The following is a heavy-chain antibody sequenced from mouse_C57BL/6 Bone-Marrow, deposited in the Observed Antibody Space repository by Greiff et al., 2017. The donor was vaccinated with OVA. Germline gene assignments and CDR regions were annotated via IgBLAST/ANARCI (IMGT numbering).Heavy chain of an antibody. D-gene: IGHD2-2*01. CDR1: GYAFSSSW. CDR2: IYPGDGDT. J-gene: IGHJ3*01. CDR3: ARSEKVYYGYD. Sequence: QVQLQQSGPELVKPGASVKISCTASGYAFSSSWMNWVKQRPGKGLEWIGRIYPGDGDTNYNGKFKGKATLTADKASSTAYMQLSSLTSEDSAVYFCARSEKVYYGYDWGQGTLVTVSA. V-gene: IGHV1-82*01.